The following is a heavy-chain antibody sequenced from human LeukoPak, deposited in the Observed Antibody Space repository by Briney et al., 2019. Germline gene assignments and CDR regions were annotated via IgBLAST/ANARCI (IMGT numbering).Heavy chain of an antibody. CDR1: GYSSTTYG. J-gene: IGHJ4*02. Sequence: ASVKVSCKTSGYSSTTYGLSWVRQAPGQGLEWMGWTYNTYTHYAETFRDRLTMTTDTSTSTSYLELRSLRSDDTAVYYCARALAQGGSFDLYYFDSWGQGSLVIVSS. V-gene: IGHV1-18*01. D-gene: IGHD3-9*01. CDR3: ARALAQGGSFDLYYFDS. CDR2: TYNTYT.